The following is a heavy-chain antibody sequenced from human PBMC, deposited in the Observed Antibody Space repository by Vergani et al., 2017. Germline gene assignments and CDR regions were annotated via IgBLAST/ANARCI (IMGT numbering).Heavy chain of an antibody. V-gene: IGHV1-69*04. CDR1: GGTFSSYA. CDR3: ARAYSGSNFDY. J-gene: IGHJ4*02. D-gene: IGHD1-26*01. CDR2: IIPILGIT. Sequence: QVQLVQSGAEVKKPGASVKVSCKASGGTFSSYAISWVRQAPGQGLEWMGRIIPILGITNYAQKFQGRVTITADKSTSTAYMELSSLRSEETAGFYCARAYSGSNFDYGGQGTLVTVSS.